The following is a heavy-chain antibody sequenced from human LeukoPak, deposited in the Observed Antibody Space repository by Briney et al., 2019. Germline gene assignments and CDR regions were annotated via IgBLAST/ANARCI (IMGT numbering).Heavy chain of an antibody. J-gene: IGHJ4*02. CDR3: AVGATPGGLDY. V-gene: IGHV3-74*01. Sequence: GGSLRLSCAASGFTFSSYEMNWVRQAPGKGLVWVSGINGDGSSTTYADSVKGRFTISRDNAKNTLYLQMNSLRAEDTAVFYCAVGATPGGLDYWGQGTLVTVSS. D-gene: IGHD4/OR15-4a*01. CDR1: GFTFSSYE. CDR2: INGDGSST.